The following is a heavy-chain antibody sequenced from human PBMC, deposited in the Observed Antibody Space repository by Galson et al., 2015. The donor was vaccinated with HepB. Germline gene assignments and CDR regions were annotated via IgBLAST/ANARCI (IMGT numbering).Heavy chain of an antibody. V-gene: IGHV5-10-1*01. Sequence: QSGAEVKKPGESLRISCKGSGYSFTRYWISWVRQMPGKGLEWMGRIDPSDFYTNYSPSFQGHVTISADKSISTAYLQWSSLKASDTAMYYCARSGPDQLLIGFHMVYWFDPWGQGTLVTVSS. D-gene: IGHD2-2*01. CDR2: IDPSDFYT. J-gene: IGHJ5*02. CDR1: GYSFTRYW. CDR3: ARSGPDQLLIGFHMVYWFDP.